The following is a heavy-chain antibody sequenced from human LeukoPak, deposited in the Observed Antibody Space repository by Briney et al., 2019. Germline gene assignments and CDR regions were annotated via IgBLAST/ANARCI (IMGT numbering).Heavy chain of an antibody. V-gene: IGHV1-69*13. Sequence: GASVKVSCKASGGTFSSYAISWVRQAPGQGLEWMGGIIPIFGTANYAQKFQGRVTITADESTSTAYMELSSLRSEDTAVYYCLCSLWFGESYERGVGYWGQGTLVTVSS. J-gene: IGHJ4*02. CDR3: LCSLWFGESYERGVGY. D-gene: IGHD3-10*01. CDR1: GGTFSSYA. CDR2: IIPIFGTA.